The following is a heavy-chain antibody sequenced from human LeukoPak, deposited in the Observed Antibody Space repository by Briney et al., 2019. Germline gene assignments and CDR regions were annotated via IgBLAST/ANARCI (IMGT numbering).Heavy chain of an antibody. V-gene: IGHV3-74*01. CDR3: ARDHVPYYDFWSGYSRGMDV. CDR1: GFSLSRNG. Sequence: GGSLRLSCATSGFSLSRNGMHWVRQAPGQGLVWVSRINTDGSSTSYADSVKGRFTISRDNAKNTLYLQMNSLRAEDTAVYYCARDHVPYYDFWSGYSRGMDVWGKGTTVTVSS. CDR2: INTDGSST. D-gene: IGHD3-3*01. J-gene: IGHJ6*03.